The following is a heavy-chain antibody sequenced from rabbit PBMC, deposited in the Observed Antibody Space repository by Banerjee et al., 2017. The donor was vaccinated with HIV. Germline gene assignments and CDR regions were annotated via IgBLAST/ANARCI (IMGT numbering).Heavy chain of an antibody. V-gene: IGHV1S7*01. CDR3: VRDQARMLDL. Sequence: QLVESGGGLVTLGGSLKLSCKASGIDFSHYGVSWVRQAPGKGLEWIGYIDPIFSTTHYASWVNGRFTISRDIDQNTLYLQLNSLTAADTATYFCVRDQARMLDLWGPGTLV. CDR1: GIDFSHYG. J-gene: IGHJ4*01. D-gene: IGHD6-1*01. CDR2: IDPIFSTT.